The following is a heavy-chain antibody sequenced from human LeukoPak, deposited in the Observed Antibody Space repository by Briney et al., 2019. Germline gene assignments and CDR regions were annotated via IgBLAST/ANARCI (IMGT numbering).Heavy chain of an antibody. V-gene: IGHV3-21*01. Sequence: GGPLRLSCAASGFTFSSYSMNWVRQAPGKGLEWVSSISSSSSYIYYADSVKGRFTISRDNAKNSLYLQMNSLRAEDTAVYYCAKEQWLVVGGDAFDIWGQGTMVTVSS. CDR3: AKEQWLVVGGDAFDI. CDR2: ISSSSSYI. CDR1: GFTFSSYS. J-gene: IGHJ3*02. D-gene: IGHD6-19*01.